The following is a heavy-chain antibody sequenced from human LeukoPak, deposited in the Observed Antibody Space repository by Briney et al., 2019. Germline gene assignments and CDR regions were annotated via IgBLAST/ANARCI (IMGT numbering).Heavy chain of an antibody. J-gene: IGHJ4*02. V-gene: IGHV4-4*09. CDR1: RGSISGSIRSYY. D-gene: IGHD5-12*01. CDR2: ISSSGSV. CDR3: ARIPLGYSGAYYFDY. Sequence: SETLSLTCTVSRGSISGSIRSYYWSWLQQPPGKGLEWIGYISSSGSVNDNPSLRSRVTISVDTSKNQFFLSLSSVSAADTAVYYCARIPLGYSGAYYFDYWGQGTLVTVSP.